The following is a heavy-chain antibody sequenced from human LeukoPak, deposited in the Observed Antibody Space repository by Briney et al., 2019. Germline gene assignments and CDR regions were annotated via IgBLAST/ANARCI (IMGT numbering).Heavy chain of an antibody. J-gene: IGHJ5*02. CDR2: INHSGST. CDR3: ARRGLRSSSWYHPVGWFDP. CDR1: GVSFSGYY. D-gene: IGHD6-13*01. Sequence: SETLSLTCAVYGVSFSGYYWSWIRQPPGKGLGWIGEINHSGSTNYNPSLKSRVTISVDTSKNQFSLKLSSVTAADTAVYYCARRGLRSSSWYHPVGWFDPWGQGTLVTVSS. V-gene: IGHV4-34*01.